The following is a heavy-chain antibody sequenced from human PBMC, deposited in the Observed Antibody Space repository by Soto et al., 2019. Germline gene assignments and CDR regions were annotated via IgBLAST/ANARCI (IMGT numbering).Heavy chain of an antibody. CDR2: IYYSGST. Sequence: KPSETLSLTCTVSGGSISSGGYYWSWIRQHPGKGLEWIGYIYYSGSTYYNPSLKSRVTISVDTSKNQFSLKLSSVTAADTAVYYCARDDSEYYYGMDVWGQGTTVTVSS. D-gene: IGHD2-21*02. J-gene: IGHJ6*02. CDR3: ARDDSEYYYGMDV. V-gene: IGHV4-31*03. CDR1: GGSISSGGYY.